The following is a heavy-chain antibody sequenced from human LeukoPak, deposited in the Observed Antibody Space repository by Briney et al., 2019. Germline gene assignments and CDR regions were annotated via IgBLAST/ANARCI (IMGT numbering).Heavy chain of an antibody. J-gene: IGHJ4*02. Sequence: GGSLRLSCAPSGFTFSRHGMHWVRQAPGKGLEWVAIISNDGSRKYYAHSVEGRFTISRDDSQNTIYLQMDSLRAEDTAVYYCATSSPRNYFDHWGQGTLVTVSS. V-gene: IGHV3-30*03. D-gene: IGHD1-14*01. CDR1: GFTFSRHG. CDR2: ISNDGSRK. CDR3: ATSSPRNYFDH.